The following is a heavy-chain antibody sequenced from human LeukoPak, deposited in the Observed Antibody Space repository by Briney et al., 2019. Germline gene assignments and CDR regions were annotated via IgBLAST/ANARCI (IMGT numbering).Heavy chain of an antibody. CDR3: ARGLPYNWFDP. CDR1: GGSISRYY. CDR2: IYHSGTT. Sequence: SETLSLTCTVSGGSISRYYWSWIRQPPGKGLEWIGYIYHSGTTNYNPSLKSRVTISVDTSKDQFSLKLSSVTAADTAVYYCARGLPYNWFDPWGQGTLVTVSS. D-gene: IGHD5-18*01. V-gene: IGHV4-59*01. J-gene: IGHJ5*02.